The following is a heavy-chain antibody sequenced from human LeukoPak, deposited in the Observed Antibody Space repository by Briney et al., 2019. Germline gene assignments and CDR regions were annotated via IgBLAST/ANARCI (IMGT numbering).Heavy chain of an antibody. D-gene: IGHD5-12*01. J-gene: IGHJ4*02. Sequence: GGSLRRSCAASGFTFSSYGMHWVRQAPGKGLEWVAVIWYDGNNKYYADSVRGRFTISRDNSKKTLYLQMNSLRAEDAAVYYCARGGYSGYDIDYWDQGTLVTVSS. V-gene: IGHV3-33*01. CDR1: GFTFSSYG. CDR2: IWYDGNNK. CDR3: ARGGYSGYDIDY.